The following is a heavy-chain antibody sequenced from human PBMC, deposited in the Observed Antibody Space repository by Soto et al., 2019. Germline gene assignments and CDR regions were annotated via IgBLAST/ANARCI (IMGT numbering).Heavy chain of an antibody. CDR1: GFTFSSYA. CDR3: ARAPGEGAFDI. Sequence: QVQLVESGGGVVQPGRSLRLSCAASGFTFSSYAMHWVRQAPGKGLEWVAVISYDGSNKYYADSVKGRFTISRDNSKNTLYLQMNSLRAEDTAVYYWARAPGEGAFDIWGQGTMVTVSS. V-gene: IGHV3-30-3*01. CDR2: ISYDGSNK. J-gene: IGHJ3*02. D-gene: IGHD3-16*01.